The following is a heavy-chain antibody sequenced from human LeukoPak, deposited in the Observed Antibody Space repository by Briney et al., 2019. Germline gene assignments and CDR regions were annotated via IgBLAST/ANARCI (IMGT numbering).Heavy chain of an antibody. CDR1: GDSIGGSSHY. J-gene: IGHJ4*02. D-gene: IGHD6-19*01. Sequence: PSETLSLTCTVSGDSIGGSSHYWGWVRQPPGKGLEWIGSIYYTGITYYNPSLKSRVTISVDTSKNQFSLKLSSVAAADTAVYYCARDGAGAGRPFDYWAREPWSPSPQ. V-gene: IGHV4-39*07. CDR2: IYYTGIT. CDR3: ARDGAGAGRPFDY.